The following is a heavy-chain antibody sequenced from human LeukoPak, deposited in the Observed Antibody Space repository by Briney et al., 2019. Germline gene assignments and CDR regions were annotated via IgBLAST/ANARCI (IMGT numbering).Heavy chain of an antibody. CDR1: GYTFTSYY. Sequence: ASVKVSSKASGYTFTSYYMHWVRRAPGQGLEWMGIINPSGGSTSYAQKFQGRVTMTRDTSTSTVYMELSSLRSEDTAVYYCARATGYSGSYYGWFDPWGQGTLVTVSS. V-gene: IGHV1-46*01. CDR3: ARATGYSGSYYGWFDP. J-gene: IGHJ5*02. D-gene: IGHD1-26*01. CDR2: INPSGGST.